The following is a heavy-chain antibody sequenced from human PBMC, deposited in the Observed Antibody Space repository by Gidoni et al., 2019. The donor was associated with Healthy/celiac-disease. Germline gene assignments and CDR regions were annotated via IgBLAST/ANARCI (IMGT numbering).Heavy chain of an antibody. CDR1: GFPFSSYA. V-gene: IGHV3-30-3*01. D-gene: IGHD3-16*01. CDR2: ISYDGSNK. CDR3: ARDFTADLGEDI. J-gene: IGHJ3*02. Sequence: QVQLVESGGGVVQHGRSLRLSCAASGFPFSSYAMHWVRQAPGKGLEWVAVISYDGSNKYYADSVKGRFTTSRDNSKNTLYLQMNSLRAEDTAVYYCARDFTADLGEDIWGQGTMVTVSS.